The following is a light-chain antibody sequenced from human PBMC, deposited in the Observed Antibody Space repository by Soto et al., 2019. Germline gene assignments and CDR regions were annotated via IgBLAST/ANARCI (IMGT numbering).Light chain of an antibody. CDR3: QQYNNWPPYT. V-gene: IGKV3-15*01. Sequence: EIVMTQSPATLSVSPGERATLSCRASQSVGSDLAWYQQRPGQAPRLVIFSASTRATGIPARFSGSGSGTEFTLTISSLQSEDLAVYYCQQYNNWPPYTFGQGTKLDIK. J-gene: IGKJ2*01. CDR1: QSVGSD. CDR2: SAS.